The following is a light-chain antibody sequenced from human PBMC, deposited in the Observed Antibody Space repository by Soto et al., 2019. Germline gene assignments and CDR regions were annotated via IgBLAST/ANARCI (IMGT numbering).Light chain of an antibody. V-gene: IGLV1-47*01. CDR2: RNN. J-gene: IGLJ1*01. Sequence: SALTQPPSASGTPGQRVTIPCTENSSNVGSNYVCWYKQLPRTAPKLLIYRNNQRPSGVPDRFSGSKSGTSASLAICGLRSEDEADHYCAAWDDSLSEVFGTGTKVTVL. CDR3: AAWDDSLSEV. CDR1: SSNVGSNY.